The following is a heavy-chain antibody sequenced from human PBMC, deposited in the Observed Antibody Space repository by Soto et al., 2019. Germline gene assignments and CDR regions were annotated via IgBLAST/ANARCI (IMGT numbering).Heavy chain of an antibody. CDR3: ARGRYCLTGRCFPNWFDS. CDR2: IYKSATT. D-gene: IGHD2-15*01. Sequence: SETLSLTCSVSGDSISTVDYFWAWVRQPPGQALEYIGYIYKSATTYYNPSFESRVAISLDTSKSQFSLNVTSLTAPDTAVYFCARGRYCLTGRCFPNWFDSWGQGTLVTVSS. CDR1: GDSISTVDYF. J-gene: IGHJ5*01. V-gene: IGHV4-30-4*01.